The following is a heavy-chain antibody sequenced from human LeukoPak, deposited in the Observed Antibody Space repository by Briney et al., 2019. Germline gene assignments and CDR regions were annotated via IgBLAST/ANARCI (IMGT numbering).Heavy chain of an antibody. D-gene: IGHD2-15*01. J-gene: IGHJ6*02. Sequence: PGGSLRLSCAASGFTFSSYWMSWVRQAPGKGLEWVANIKQDGSEKYYVDSVKGRFTISRDNAKNSLYLQMNSLRAEDTAVYYCARGVVVVVAATHHYYYYGMDVWGQGTTVTVSS. CDR2: IKQDGSEK. CDR1: GFTFSSYW. CDR3: ARGVVVVVAATHHYYYYGMDV. V-gene: IGHV3-7*01.